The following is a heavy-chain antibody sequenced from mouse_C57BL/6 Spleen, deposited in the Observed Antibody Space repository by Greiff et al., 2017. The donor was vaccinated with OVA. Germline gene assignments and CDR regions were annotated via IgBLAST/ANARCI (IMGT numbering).Heavy chain of an antibody. CDR3: TTCEGYYGFAY. V-gene: IGHV14-1*01. J-gene: IGHJ3*01. Sequence: VQLQQSGAELVRPGASVKLSCTASGFNIKDYYMHWVKQRPEQGLEWIGRIDPEDGDTEYAPKFQGKATMTEDTSSNTAYLQLSSLTSEDTAVYYCTTCEGYYGFAYWGQGTLVTVSA. CDR2: IDPEDGDT. CDR1: GFNIKDYY. D-gene: IGHD2-3*01.